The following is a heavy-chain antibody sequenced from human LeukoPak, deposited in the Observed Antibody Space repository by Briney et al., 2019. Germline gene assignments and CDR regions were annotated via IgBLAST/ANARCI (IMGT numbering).Heavy chain of an antibody. CDR3: ARDGQYCSSTSCPKGMDV. CDR2: ISSSSSYI. Sequence: GGSLRLSCAASGFTFSSYSMNWVRQAPGKGLEWVSSISSSSSYIYYADSVKGRFTISRDNAKNSLYLQMNSLRAEDTAVCYCARDGQYCSSTSCPKGMDVWGQGTTVTVSS. CDR1: GFTFSSYS. D-gene: IGHD2-2*01. V-gene: IGHV3-21*01. J-gene: IGHJ6*02.